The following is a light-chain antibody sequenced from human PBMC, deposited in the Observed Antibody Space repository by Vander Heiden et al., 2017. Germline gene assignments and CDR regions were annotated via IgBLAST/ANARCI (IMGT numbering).Light chain of an antibody. J-gene: IGLJ2*01. CDR1: SSDVGTYNL. CDR3: CSYAGSSTLMV. Sequence: QSALTQPASVSGSPGQSITISCTGTSSDVGTYNLVSWYRQNPVKAPKLMIYEVSKRPSGVSNRFSGSKSGNTASLTISGLQAEDEADYYCCSYAGSSTLMVFGGGTKLTGL. CDR2: EVS. V-gene: IGLV2-23*02.